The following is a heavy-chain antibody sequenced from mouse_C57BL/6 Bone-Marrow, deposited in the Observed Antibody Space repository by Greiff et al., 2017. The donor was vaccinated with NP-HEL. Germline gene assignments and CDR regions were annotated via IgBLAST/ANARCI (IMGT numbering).Heavy chain of an antibody. D-gene: IGHD4-1*01. Sequence: DVKLVESGGDLVKPGGSLKLSCAASGFTFSSYGMSWVRQTPDKRLAWVATISSGGSYTYYPDSVKGRFTISRDNAKNTLYLQMSSLKSEDTAMYYCARHWDGGSWFAYWGQGTLVTVSA. J-gene: IGHJ3*01. CDR1: GFTFSSYG. CDR2: ISSGGSYT. V-gene: IGHV5-6*02. CDR3: ARHWDGGSWFAY.